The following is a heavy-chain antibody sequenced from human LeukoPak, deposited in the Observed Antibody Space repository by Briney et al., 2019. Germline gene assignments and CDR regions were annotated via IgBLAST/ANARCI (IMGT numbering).Heavy chain of an antibody. CDR1: GFTFSSYG. CDR3: ARQKITVTVSLDY. D-gene: IGHD4-17*01. J-gene: IGHJ4*02. Sequence: PGGSLRLSCAASGFTFSSYGMHWVRQAPGKGLEWVAIISSDGSDKYYADSVKGRFSISRDNSQKTLYLQMNSLRPDDAAVYYCARQKITVTVSLDYWGQGTLVTASS. V-gene: IGHV3-30*03. CDR2: ISSDGSDK.